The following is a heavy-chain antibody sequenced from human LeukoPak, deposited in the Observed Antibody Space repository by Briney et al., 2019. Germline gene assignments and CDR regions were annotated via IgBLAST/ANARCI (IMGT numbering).Heavy chain of an antibody. CDR1: GFTFSSYG. D-gene: IGHD3-3*01. J-gene: IGHJ3*02. CDR3: ASTEWLLRKNAFDI. CDR2: INHSGST. V-gene: IGHV4-34*01. Sequence: PGGSLRLSCAASGFTFSSYGMHWVRQAPGKGLEWIGEINHSGSTNYNPSLKSRVTISVDTSKNQFSLKLSSVTAADTAVYYCASTEWLLRKNAFDIWGQGTMVTVSS.